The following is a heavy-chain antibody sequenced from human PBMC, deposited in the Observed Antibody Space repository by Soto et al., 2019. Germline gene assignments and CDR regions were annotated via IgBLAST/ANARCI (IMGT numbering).Heavy chain of an antibody. D-gene: IGHD2-15*01. V-gene: IGHV2-5*01. CDR3: AHRHDLGGFDI. CDR2: INWNDDK. CDR1: GFSLNTRAVG. J-gene: IGHJ3*02. Sequence: QITLKEAGPTLVKPTQTLTLTCTFSGFSLNTRAVGVGWIRQPPGNALEWLALINWNDDKRYSPSLKDRLTITKDTTKNHVVLTMTNIDPVDTATYYCAHRHDLGGFDIWGQGTTVTVSS.